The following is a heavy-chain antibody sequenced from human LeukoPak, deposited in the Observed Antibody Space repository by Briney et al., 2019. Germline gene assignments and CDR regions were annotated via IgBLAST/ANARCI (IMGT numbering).Heavy chain of an antibody. CDR1: GGSISRGSYY. J-gene: IGHJ4*02. CDR2: IYTSGST. CDR3: ARESSAAAGDY. D-gene: IGHD6-13*01. Sequence: PSETLSLTCTVSGGSISRGSYYWSWIRQPAGTGLEWIGRIYTSGSTNYNPPLKSRVTMSLDTSKNQVSLNLRSVTAADTAVYYCARESSAAAGDYWGQGTLVTVSS. V-gene: IGHV4-61*02.